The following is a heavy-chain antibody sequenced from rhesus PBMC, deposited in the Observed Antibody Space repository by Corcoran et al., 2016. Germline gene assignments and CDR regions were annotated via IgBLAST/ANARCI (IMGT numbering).Heavy chain of an antibody. CDR3: ARASPLHSKGWYFDL. CDR2: ILYDGSKK. V-gene: IGHV3-54*02. J-gene: IGHJ2*01. CDR1: GFTFSSYG. D-gene: IGHD4-23*01. Sequence: EVQLVESGGGLVQPGGSLRLSCAASGFTFSSYGMHWVRQAPGKGVEWVADILYDGSKKYFAYSVNDLFTISIDNSKNMLYLQMNNLTLEDTAVYYCARASPLHSKGWYFDLWGPGTPITISS.